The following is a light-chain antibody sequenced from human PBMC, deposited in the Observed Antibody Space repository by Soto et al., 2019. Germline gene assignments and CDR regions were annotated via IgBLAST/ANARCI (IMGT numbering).Light chain of an antibody. Sequence: DIQMTPSPSTLSASVGDRVTINCRASQNINSWLAWYQQKPGKAPNLLIYEASSLESGVPSRFGGSGSGTEFTLTISSLQPDDFATYYCQQYNSYSWTFGQGTKVDIK. J-gene: IGKJ1*01. CDR3: QQYNSYSWT. CDR1: QNINSW. CDR2: EAS. V-gene: IGKV1-5*03.